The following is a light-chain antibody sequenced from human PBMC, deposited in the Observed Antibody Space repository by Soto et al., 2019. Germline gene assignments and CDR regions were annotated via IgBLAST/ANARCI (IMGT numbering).Light chain of an antibody. V-gene: IGLV1-47*01. CDR1: SPNVGSNY. CDR3: AAWDDSLRAVV. J-gene: IGLJ2*01. CDR2: RNN. Sequence: QSALTQPPSASGTPGQRVTISCSGGSPNVGSNYVYWYQQLPGRAPKLLIYRNNQRPSGVPDRFSGSKSVTLASLAISGLRSEDEADYHCAAWDDSLRAVVFGGGTKLTVL.